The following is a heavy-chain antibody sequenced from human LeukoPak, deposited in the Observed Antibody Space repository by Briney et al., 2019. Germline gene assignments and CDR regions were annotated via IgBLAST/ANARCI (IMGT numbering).Heavy chain of an antibody. CDR1: GYTLTSYG. J-gene: IGHJ6*03. CDR2: ISAYNGNT. D-gene: IGHD3-10*01. CDR3: CRNQLLGAVYYYDYYMDV. Sequence: ASVKLSCKVSGYTLTSYGISWVRQAPGHGREWMGWISAYNGNTNYAQTLHGRVTITTDTSTRTAYMELRSLRSDDTAVYYWCRNQLLGAVYYYDYYMDVWGKGTTVTVSS. V-gene: IGHV1-18*01.